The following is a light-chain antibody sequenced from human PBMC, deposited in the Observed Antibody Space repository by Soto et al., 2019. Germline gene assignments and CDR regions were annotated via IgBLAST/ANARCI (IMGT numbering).Light chain of an antibody. CDR2: DTS. J-gene: IGLJ2*01. V-gene: IGLV7-46*01. CDR3: LLSYSGAWGV. Sequence: QTVVTQEPSLTVSPGGTVTLTCGSSTGAVTSGHYPYWFQQKPGQAPRTLIYDTSNKHSWTPARFSGSLLGGKAALTLSGAQPEDAAEYYCLLSYSGAWGVFGGGTKLTVL. CDR1: TGAVTSGHY.